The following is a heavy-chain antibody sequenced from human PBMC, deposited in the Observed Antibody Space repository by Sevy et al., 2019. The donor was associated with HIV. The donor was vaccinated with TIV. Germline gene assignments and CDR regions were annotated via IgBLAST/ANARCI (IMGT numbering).Heavy chain of an antibody. V-gene: IGHV3-30*03. CDR1: GFTFSTHG. CDR2: VSYDGSHK. J-gene: IGHJ4*02. CDR3: ARDSGYSTGWYPGY. Sequence: GGSLRLSCVASGFTFSTHGMHWVRQAPGKGLEWVAVVSYDGSHKYQVDSVKGRFTISRDNSKNTVYLQMNSLRAVDTAVYYCARDSGYSTGWYPGYWGQGTLVTVSS. D-gene: IGHD6-19*01.